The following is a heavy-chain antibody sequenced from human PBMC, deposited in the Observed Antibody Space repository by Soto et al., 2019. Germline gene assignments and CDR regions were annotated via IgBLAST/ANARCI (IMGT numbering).Heavy chain of an antibody. CDR1: GGTFGSNA. Sequence: SVKVSCKASGGTFGSNAISWVRQAPGQGLEWMGGIIPIFGTTNNAQKFQGRVTITADESTNTAYMELSSLRSEDTAIYYCAREGHTFGPGAVSGAFDIWGQGTVVTV. J-gene: IGHJ3*02. CDR2: IIPIFGTT. CDR3: AREGHTFGPGAVSGAFDI. V-gene: IGHV1-69*13. D-gene: IGHD4-4*01.